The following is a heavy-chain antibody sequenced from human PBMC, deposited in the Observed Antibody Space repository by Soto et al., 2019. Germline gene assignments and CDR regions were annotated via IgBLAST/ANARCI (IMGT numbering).Heavy chain of an antibody. D-gene: IGHD2-2*01. CDR3: ARDGRYCSSTSCSKHGMDV. J-gene: IGHJ6*02. Sequence: SETLSLTCTVSGGSISSYYWSWIRQPPGKGLEWIGYIYYSGSTNYNPSLKSRVTISVDMSKNQFSLKLSSVTAADTAVYYCARDGRYCSSTSCSKHGMDVWGQGTTVTVSS. CDR2: IYYSGST. V-gene: IGHV4-59*01. CDR1: GGSISSYY.